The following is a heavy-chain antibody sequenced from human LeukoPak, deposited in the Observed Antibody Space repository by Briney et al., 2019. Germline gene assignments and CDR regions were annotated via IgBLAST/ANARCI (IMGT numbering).Heavy chain of an antibody. Sequence: PSETLSLTCTVSGGSISGYYWSWIRQPPGKGLEWIGYIFSSGSTNYNPSLKSRDTISEDTSVNQFSLKLSSVTAADTAVYYCARHYYDRSDSYSFDYWGQGTLVTVSS. CDR3: ARHYYDRSDSYSFDY. CDR1: GGSISGYY. J-gene: IGHJ4*02. CDR2: IFSSGST. D-gene: IGHD3-22*01. V-gene: IGHV4-59*08.